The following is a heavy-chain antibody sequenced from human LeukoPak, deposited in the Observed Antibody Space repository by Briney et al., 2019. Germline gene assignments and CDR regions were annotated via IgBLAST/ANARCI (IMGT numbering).Heavy chain of an antibody. CDR2: ISAYNGNT. Sequence: ASVKVSCKASGYTFTSYGISWVRQAPGQGLEWMGWISAYNGNTNYAQKLQGRVTMTTDTSTSTAYIELRSLRSDDTAVYYCARLNTWIQLPDYWGQGTLVTVSS. D-gene: IGHD5-18*01. J-gene: IGHJ4*02. V-gene: IGHV1-18*01. CDR1: GYTFTSYG. CDR3: ARLNTWIQLPDY.